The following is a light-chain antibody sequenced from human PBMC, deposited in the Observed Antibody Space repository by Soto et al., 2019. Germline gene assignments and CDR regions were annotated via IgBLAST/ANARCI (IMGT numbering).Light chain of an antibody. Sequence: EIVLTQSPGTLSLSPGERATLSCRASQSVSSSDLAWYQQKPGQAPRLLIYGASSRATGIPDRFSGSGSRIDFTFTIRRMEPEDFAVYYCHHYGSSRTFGQGTKVEIK. CDR3: HHYGSSRT. J-gene: IGKJ1*01. CDR2: GAS. CDR1: QSVSSSD. V-gene: IGKV3-20*01.